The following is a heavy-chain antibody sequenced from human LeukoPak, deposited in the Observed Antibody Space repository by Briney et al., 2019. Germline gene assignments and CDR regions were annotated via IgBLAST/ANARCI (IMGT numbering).Heavy chain of an antibody. Sequence: GGSLRLSCEASGFTFSDYSMNWVRQAPGKGLQWVSYISSSSSPIYYADSVKGRFTISRDNAKNSLYLQMNSLRAEDTAVYYCARSRGSSAPEYWGQGTLLTVSS. CDR3: ARSRGSSAPEY. CDR2: ISSSSSPI. CDR1: GFTFSDYS. D-gene: IGHD6-6*01. V-gene: IGHV3-48*01. J-gene: IGHJ4*02.